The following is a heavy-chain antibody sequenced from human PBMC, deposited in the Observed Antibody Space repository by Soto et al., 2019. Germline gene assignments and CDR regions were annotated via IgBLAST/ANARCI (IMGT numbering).Heavy chain of an antibody. Sequence: GGALRRSCGASGFTFSTFAITWVRQTPGKGLEWVATVGDDGFRTNVADSVKGRFIISRDNSKDTLSLEMSSLRVEDTGIYYCATKFRSYFDHWGQGVRVTVSS. CDR2: VGDDGFRT. CDR3: ATKFRSYFDH. V-gene: IGHV3-23*01. CDR1: GFTFSTFA. J-gene: IGHJ4*02.